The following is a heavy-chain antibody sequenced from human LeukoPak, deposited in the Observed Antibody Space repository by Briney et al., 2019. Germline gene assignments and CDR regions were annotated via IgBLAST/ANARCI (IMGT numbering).Heavy chain of an antibody. Sequence: GGSLRLSCAASGFTFNEYGMSWVRQTPGKGLEWVSGIDWNGDTGYADSVKGRFTISRNNAKNSLYLQMNSLRAEDTALYYCARRAMIVVATPAVDYWGQGTLVTVSS. CDR2: IDWNGDT. J-gene: IGHJ4*02. CDR1: GFTFNEYG. V-gene: IGHV3-20*04. D-gene: IGHD3-22*01. CDR3: ARRAMIVVATPAVDY.